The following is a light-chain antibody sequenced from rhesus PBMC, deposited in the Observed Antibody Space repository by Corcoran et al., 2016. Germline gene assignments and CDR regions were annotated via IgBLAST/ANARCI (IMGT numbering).Light chain of an antibody. Sequence: EIVLTQSPATLSLSPGERATLSCRASQSVSSSLAWYQQKSGQAPRLLIYDASSRATGIPARVSGSWSGTEFTLTISSLKPEDVGVYYYQQYSNWPHLTFGGGTKVKLK. CDR2: DAS. J-gene: IGKJ4*01. V-gene: IGKV3-42*02. CDR3: QQYSNWPHLT. CDR1: QSVSSS.